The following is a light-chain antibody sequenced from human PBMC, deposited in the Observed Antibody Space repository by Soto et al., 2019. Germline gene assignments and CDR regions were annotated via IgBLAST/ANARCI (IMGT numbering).Light chain of an antibody. V-gene: IGKV1-39*01. J-gene: IGKJ1*01. Sequence: DIQMTQSPSSLSASVGDRVTITCRASQSISSYLNWYQQKPGKAPKLLIYAASSLQGGVPSRFSGSGSGTDFTLTISSPQPEDFATYYCQQSYSTLSWTFGQGTKVDIK. CDR1: QSISSY. CDR3: QQSYSTLSWT. CDR2: AAS.